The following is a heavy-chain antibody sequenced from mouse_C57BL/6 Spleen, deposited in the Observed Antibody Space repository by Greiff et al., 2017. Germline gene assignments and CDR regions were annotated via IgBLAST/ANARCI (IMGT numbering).Heavy chain of an antibody. CDR2: INPSSGYT. CDR1: GYTFTSYT. Sequence: VQGVESGAELARPGASVKMSCKASGYTFTSYTMHWVKQRPGQGLEWIGYINPSSGYTKYNQKFKDKATLTADKSSSTAYMQLSSLTSEDSAVYYCARENMSCSMDYWGQGTSVTVSS. D-gene: IGHD2-3*01. J-gene: IGHJ4*01. CDR3: ARENMSCSMDY. V-gene: IGHV1-4*01.